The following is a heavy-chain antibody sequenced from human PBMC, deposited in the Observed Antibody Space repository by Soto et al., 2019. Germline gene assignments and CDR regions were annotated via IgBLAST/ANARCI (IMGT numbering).Heavy chain of an antibody. CDR2: IYYSGST. CDR3: ARGISAAWDV. J-gene: IGHJ6*02. CDR1: GGSISSYY. Sequence: SETLSLTCTVSGGSISSYYWSWIRQPPGKGLEWIGYIYYSGSTNYNPSLKSRVTISVDTSKNQFSLKLSSVTAADTAVYYCARGISAAWDVWGQGTTVTVSS. D-gene: IGHD6-13*01. V-gene: IGHV4-59*01.